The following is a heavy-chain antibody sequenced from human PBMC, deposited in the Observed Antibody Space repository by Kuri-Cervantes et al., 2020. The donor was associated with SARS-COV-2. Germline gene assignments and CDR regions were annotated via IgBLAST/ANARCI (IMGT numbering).Heavy chain of an antibody. J-gene: IGHJ4*02. CDR2: ISYDGNTT. CDR3: ARDRVGVHDC. Sequence: GGSLRLSCAASGFTLSSYAIHWVRQAPGKGLEWVAFISYDGNTTYYADSVKDRFTISRDNSRNSLFLQMNSLRTEDTAIYYCARDRVGVHDCWGQGTLVTVSS. CDR1: GFTLSSYA. D-gene: IGHD2-21*01. V-gene: IGHV3-30-3*01.